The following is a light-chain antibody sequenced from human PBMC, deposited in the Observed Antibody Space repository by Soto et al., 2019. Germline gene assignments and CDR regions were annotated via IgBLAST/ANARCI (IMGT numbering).Light chain of an antibody. Sequence: QSALTQPASVSGSPGQSITISCTGTNSDVGSHNFVSWYQQYPGKAPKLLIYAASKRPSGLSNRFSGSKSGNTASLTISGLQAEDEADYYCCSLTNGATWVFGGGTKVTVL. CDR1: NSDVGSHNF. CDR3: CSLTNGATWV. J-gene: IGLJ3*02. CDR2: AAS. V-gene: IGLV2-23*01.